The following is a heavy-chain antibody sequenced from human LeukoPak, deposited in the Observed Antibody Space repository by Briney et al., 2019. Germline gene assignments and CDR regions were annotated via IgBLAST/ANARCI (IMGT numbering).Heavy chain of an antibody. V-gene: IGHV4-34*01. CDR3: ARAVDYGDYWYFDL. CDR2: INHSGST. Sequence: KPSETLSLTCAVYGGSFSGYYWSWIRQPPGKGLEWIGEINHSGSTNYNPSLKSRVTISVDTSKNQFSLKLSSVTAADTAVYYCARAVDYGDYWYFDLWGRGTLVTVSS. CDR1: GGSFSGYY. J-gene: IGHJ2*01. D-gene: IGHD4-17*01.